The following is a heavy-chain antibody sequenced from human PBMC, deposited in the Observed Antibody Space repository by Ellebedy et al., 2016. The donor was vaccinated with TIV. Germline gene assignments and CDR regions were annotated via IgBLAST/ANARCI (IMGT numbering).Heavy chain of an antibody. Sequence: GGSLRLXXAASGITFSSYSMNWVRQAPGKGLEWVSSISSGSSYIFYADSMKGRFIIPRDNAKNSLYLQMNSPRVEDTAVYYCARGSRFGELVLWGQGTLVTVSS. V-gene: IGHV3-21*06. CDR2: ISSGSSYI. CDR1: GITFSSYS. CDR3: ARGSRFGELVL. D-gene: IGHD3-10*01. J-gene: IGHJ4*02.